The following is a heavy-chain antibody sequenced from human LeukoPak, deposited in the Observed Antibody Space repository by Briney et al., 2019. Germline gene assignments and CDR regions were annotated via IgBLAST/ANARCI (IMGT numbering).Heavy chain of an antibody. Sequence: SETLSLTCAVYGGSFSGYYWSWIRQPPGKGLEWIGEINHSGSTNYNPSLKSRVTISVDTSKNQFSLKLSSVTAADTAVYYCARDRNGYYYGSGSYYPWGQGTLVTVSS. CDR2: INHSGST. D-gene: IGHD3-10*01. CDR1: GGSFSGYY. V-gene: IGHV4-34*01. CDR3: ARDRNGYYYGSGSYYP. J-gene: IGHJ5*02.